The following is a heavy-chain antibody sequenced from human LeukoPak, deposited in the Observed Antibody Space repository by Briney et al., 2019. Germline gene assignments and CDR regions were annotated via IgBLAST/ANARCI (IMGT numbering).Heavy chain of an antibody. CDR2: ISSSSSYI. CDR3: ARAYLVTGTGGY. Sequence: GGSLRLSCAASGFTFSSYAMSWVRQAPGKGLEWVSSISSSSSYIYYADSVKGRFTISRDNAKNSLYLQMNSLRAEDTAVYYCARAYLVTGTGGYWGQGTLVTVSS. J-gene: IGHJ4*02. CDR1: GFTFSSYA. D-gene: IGHD1-7*01. V-gene: IGHV3-21*01.